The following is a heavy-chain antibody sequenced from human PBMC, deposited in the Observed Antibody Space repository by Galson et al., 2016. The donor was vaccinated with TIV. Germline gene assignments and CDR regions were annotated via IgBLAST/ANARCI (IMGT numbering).Heavy chain of an antibody. V-gene: IGHV1-69*06. CDR2: IIPMIGTP. CDR3: ARVVLAYSNYDGYYHGMDV. Sequence: SVKVSCKASGDTFNSYGIAWVRQAPGQGLEWMGGIIPMIGTPKYAQKFQGRVTITADKSTSTAYMELSSLRSEDTARYYCARVVLAYSNYDGYYHGMDVSGQGTKVTVSS. CDR1: GDTFNSYG. D-gene: IGHD4-11*01. J-gene: IGHJ6*02.